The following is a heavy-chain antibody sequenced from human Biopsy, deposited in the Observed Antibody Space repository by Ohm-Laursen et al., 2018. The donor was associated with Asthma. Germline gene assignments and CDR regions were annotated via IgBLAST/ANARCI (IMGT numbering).Heavy chain of an antibody. D-gene: IGHD3-3*01. CDR3: ARDVMEWYLPAFDF. CDR1: GFTFRSYA. Sequence: SLRLSCAASGFTFRSYAMHWVRQAPGKGLEWVAVGGSYYDGDLKYYADSVNGRFTVTRDDSKNTLYLQMISLRPDDTAVYYCARDVMEWYLPAFDFWGQGTLVTVSS. V-gene: IGHV3-30-3*01. J-gene: IGHJ4*02. CDR2: GGSYYDGDLK.